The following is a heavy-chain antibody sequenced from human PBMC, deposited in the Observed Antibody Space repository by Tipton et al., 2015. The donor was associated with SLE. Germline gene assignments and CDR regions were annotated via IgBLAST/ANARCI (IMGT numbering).Heavy chain of an antibody. CDR2: IYYSGST. V-gene: IGHV4-59*11. CDR3: ARVLGGSYYFSYYYYGMDV. J-gene: IGHJ6*02. CDR1: GGSISSHY. Sequence: TLSLTRTVSGGSISSHYWSWIRQPPGKGLEWIGYIYYSGSTNYNPSLKSRVTISVDTSKNQFSLKLSSVTAADTAVYYCARVLGGSYYFSYYYYGMDVWGQGTTVTVSS. D-gene: IGHD1-26*01.